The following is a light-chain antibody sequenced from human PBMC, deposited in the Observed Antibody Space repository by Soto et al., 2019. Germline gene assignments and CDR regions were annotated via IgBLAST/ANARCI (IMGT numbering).Light chain of an antibody. Sequence: DIQVTQSPSSLSASVGDRVTITCRASQNIKSNLNWYQQKPGKAPKLLISAASTLQSGVPSTFSGSGFGTDFTLTISRLQPEDFAIYYCQQSFSMPRTFGQGTK. CDR3: QQSFSMPRT. V-gene: IGKV1-39*01. CDR2: AAS. CDR1: QNIKSN. J-gene: IGKJ2*01.